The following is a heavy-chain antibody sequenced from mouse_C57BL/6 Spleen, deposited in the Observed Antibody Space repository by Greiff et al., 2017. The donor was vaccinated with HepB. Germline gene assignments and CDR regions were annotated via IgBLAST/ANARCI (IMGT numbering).Heavy chain of an antibody. CDR2: INPNNGGT. J-gene: IGHJ2*01. Sequence: EVQLQQSGPELVKPGASVKISCKASGYTFTDYYMNWVKQSHGKSLEWIGDINPNNGGTSYNQKFKGKATLTVDKSSSTAYMELRSLTSEDSAVFYCARAYDDDNYFDYWSQSTTLTVSS. CDR3: ARAYDDDNYFDY. D-gene: IGHD2-4*01. CDR1: GYTFTDYY. V-gene: IGHV1-26*01.